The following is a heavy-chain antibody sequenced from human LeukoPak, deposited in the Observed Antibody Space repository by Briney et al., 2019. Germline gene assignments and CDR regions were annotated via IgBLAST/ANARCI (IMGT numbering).Heavy chain of an antibody. V-gene: IGHV1-18*01. Sequence: ASVKLSCKASGYTFTSYGISWVRQAPGQGLEWMGWISAYNGNTNYAQKLQGRVTMTTDTSTSTAYMELRSLRSDDTAVYYCARDDQYSSSWYFDYWGQGTLVTVSS. J-gene: IGHJ4*02. D-gene: IGHD6-13*01. CDR2: ISAYNGNT. CDR3: ARDDQYSSSWYFDY. CDR1: GYTFTSYG.